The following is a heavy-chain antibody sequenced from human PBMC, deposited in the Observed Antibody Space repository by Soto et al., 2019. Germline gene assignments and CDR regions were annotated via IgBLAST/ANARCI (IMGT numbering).Heavy chain of an antibody. J-gene: IGHJ4*02. CDR3: AGRNSWNYGLDY. CDR2: VTYSGANT. D-gene: IGHD1-7*01. Sequence: GGSLRLSCAASGFTFGSYAMSWVRQAPGKGLEWVSLVTYSGANTYYAGSVTGRFTISRDNSRNTLYLQMSSLRVEDTAVYYCAGRNSWNYGLDYWGQGTLVTVSS. V-gene: IGHV3-23*01. CDR1: GFTFGSYA.